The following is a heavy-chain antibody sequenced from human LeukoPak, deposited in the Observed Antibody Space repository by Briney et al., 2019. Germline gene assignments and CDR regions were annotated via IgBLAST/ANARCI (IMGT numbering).Heavy chain of an antibody. CDR1: GYTFTGYY. J-gene: IGHJ4*02. CDR3: GRGEGGYYDSSGYYYGGDY. D-gene: IGHD3-22*01. CDR2: INPNSGGT. Sequence: ASVKVSCKASGYTFTGYYMHWVRQAPGQGLEWMGWINPNSGGTNYAQKFQGRVTMTRDTSISTAYMELSRLRSDDTAVYYCGRGEGGYYDSSGYYYGGDYWGQGTLVTVSS. V-gene: IGHV1-2*02.